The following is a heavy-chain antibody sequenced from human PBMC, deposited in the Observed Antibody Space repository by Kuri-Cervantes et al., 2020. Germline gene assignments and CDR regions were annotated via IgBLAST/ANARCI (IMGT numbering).Heavy chain of an antibody. CDR1: GFTFSSCG. CDR2: ISSDGSAK. D-gene: IGHD3-9*01. Sequence: GESLKISCVASGFTFSSCGINWVRQAPGKGLEWLSYISSDGSAKYYADSVKGRFIISRDNARNSLYLQMNSLRAEDTAVYYCAGDEPDYDILTGSWYAFDIWGQGTMVTVSS. J-gene: IGHJ3*02. V-gene: IGHV3-48*01. CDR3: AGDEPDYDILTGSWYAFDI.